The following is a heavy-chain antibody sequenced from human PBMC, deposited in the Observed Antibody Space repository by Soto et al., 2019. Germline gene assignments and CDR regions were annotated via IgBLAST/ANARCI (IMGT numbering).Heavy chain of an antibody. CDR3: ARVKVGSSSSGFDY. J-gene: IGHJ4*02. D-gene: IGHD6-6*01. CDR2: INPNSGGT. V-gene: IGHV1-2*02. CDR1: GYTFTGYY. Sequence: ASVKVSCKASGYTFTGYYMHWVRQAPGQGLEWMGWINPNSGGTNYAQKFQGRVTMTRDTSISTAYMELSRLRSDDTAVYYCARVKVGSSSSGFDYWGQGTLVTVS.